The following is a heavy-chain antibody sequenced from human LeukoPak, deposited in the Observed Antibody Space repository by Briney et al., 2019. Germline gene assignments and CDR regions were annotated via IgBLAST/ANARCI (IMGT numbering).Heavy chain of an antibody. V-gene: IGHV1-69*13. Sequence: SLKVACRASVGSLNNYLINWVRQTPGQRLEWMGDISPMYLTTHYPQKLQGRVTLTADESTGTAYLELSRLRSEDTAVYYCAGDSHSSGFDYWGQGTLVTVSS. J-gene: IGHJ4*02. CDR3: AGDSHSSGFDY. CDR1: VGSLNNYL. D-gene: IGHD3-22*01. CDR2: ISPMYLTT.